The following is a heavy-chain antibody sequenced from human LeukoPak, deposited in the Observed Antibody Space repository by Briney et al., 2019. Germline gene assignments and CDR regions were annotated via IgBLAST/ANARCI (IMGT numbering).Heavy chain of an antibody. CDR3: AKVITMIVVAGAFDI. CDR1: GFTFSSYS. J-gene: IGHJ3*02. D-gene: IGHD3-22*01. CDR2: ISSSSSTI. Sequence: PGGSLRLSCAASGFTFSSYSMNWVRQAPGKGLEWVSYISSSSSTIYYADSVKGRFTISRDNAKNSLYLQMNSLRDEDTAVYYCAKVITMIVVAGAFDIWGQGTMVTVSS. V-gene: IGHV3-48*02.